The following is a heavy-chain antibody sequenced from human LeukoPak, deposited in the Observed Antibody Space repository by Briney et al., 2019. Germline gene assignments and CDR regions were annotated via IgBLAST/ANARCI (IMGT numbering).Heavy chain of an antibody. CDR1: GGSFSGYY. D-gene: IGHD3-22*01. CDR3: AREPHYYDSSGYVLYFDY. J-gene: IGHJ4*02. CDR2: IYTSGST. V-gene: IGHV4-4*07. Sequence: SETLSLTCAVYGGSFSGYYWSWIRQPAGKGLEWIGRIYTSGSTNYNPSLKSRVTISVDTSKNQFSLKLSSVTAADTAVYYCAREPHYYDSSGYVLYFDYWGQGTLVTVSS.